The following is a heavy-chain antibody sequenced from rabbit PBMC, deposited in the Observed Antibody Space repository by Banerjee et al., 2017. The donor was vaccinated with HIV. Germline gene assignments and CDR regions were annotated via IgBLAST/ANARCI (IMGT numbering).Heavy chain of an antibody. CDR1: GFSFSSSYY. CDR3: TRDNYADYGYAWDL. Sequence: QSLEESGGDLVKPGASLTLTCTASGFSFSSSYYMCWVRQAPGKGLEWIACIYAGSSGSTYYASWAKGRFTISKASSTTVTLQMTSLTAADTAAYFCTRDNYADYGYAWDLWGQGTLVTVS. D-gene: IGHD6-1*01. V-gene: IGHV1S40*01. CDR2: IYAGSSGST. J-gene: IGHJ4*01.